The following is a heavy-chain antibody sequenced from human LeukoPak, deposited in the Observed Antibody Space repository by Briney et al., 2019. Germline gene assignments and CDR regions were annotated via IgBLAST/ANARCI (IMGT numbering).Heavy chain of an antibody. J-gene: IGHJ6*03. V-gene: IGHV4-4*07. CDR2: IYTSGST. D-gene: IGHD4-17*01. CDR1: GGSISSYY. Sequence: PSETLSLTCTVSGGSISSYYWSWIRQPAGKGLEWIGRIYTSGSTNYNPSLKSRFTMSVDTSKNQFSLKLSSMTAAETAVYYCASLTTVTTDDYYYYYMDVWGKGTTVTVSS. CDR3: ASLTTVTTDDYYYYYMDV.